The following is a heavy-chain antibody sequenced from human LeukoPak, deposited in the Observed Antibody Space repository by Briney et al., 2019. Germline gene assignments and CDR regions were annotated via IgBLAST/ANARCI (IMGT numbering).Heavy chain of an antibody. D-gene: IGHD3-3*01. Sequence: AASVKVSCKVSGYTLTELSMHWVRQAPGKGLEWMGGFDPEGGETIYAQKFQGRVTMTEDTSTDTAYMELSSLRSEDTAVYYCATTYSGDITIFGVVINYWGQGTLVTVSS. V-gene: IGHV1-24*01. CDR3: ATTYSGDITIFGVVINY. J-gene: IGHJ4*02. CDR2: FDPEGGET. CDR1: GYTLTELS.